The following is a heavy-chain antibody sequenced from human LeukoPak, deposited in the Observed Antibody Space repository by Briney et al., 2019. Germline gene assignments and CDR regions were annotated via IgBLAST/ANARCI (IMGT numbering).Heavy chain of an antibody. CDR2: IYYSGST. D-gene: IGHD3-22*01. CDR3: ARASPHYYDSSGYHNWFDP. CDR1: GSISSSNYY. V-gene: IGHV4-39*07. J-gene: IGHJ5*02. Sequence: SETLSLTCTVSGSISSSNYYWGWIRQPPGKGLEWIGSIYYSGSTHYNPSLKSRVNISVDTSKNQFSLKLSSATAADTAVYYCARASPHYYDSSGYHNWFDPWGQGTLVTVSS.